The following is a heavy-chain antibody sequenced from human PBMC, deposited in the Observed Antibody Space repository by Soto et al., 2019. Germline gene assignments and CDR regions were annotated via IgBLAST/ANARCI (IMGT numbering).Heavy chain of an antibody. CDR3: ARDGSGDTAMVSY. D-gene: IGHD5-18*01. CDR2: IYHSGST. CDR1: GGSISSGGYS. J-gene: IGHJ4*02. Sequence: SETLSLTCAVSGGSISSGGYSWSWIRQPPGKGLEWIGYIYHSGSTYYNPSLKSRVTISVDRSKNQFSLKLSSVTAADTAVYYCARDGSGDTAMVSYWGQGTLVTVSS. V-gene: IGHV4-30-2*01.